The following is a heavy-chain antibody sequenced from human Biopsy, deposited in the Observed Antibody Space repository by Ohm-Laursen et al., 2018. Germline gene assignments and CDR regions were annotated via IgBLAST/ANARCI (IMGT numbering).Heavy chain of an antibody. Sequence: SGTLSLTCTLSGYSIIPSGPENWSWIRQPPGQGLQYIGFIYSGGNTNYNPSLRSRVTISVDTSKNQFSLKMTSVTAADTAVYYCASGGQWPRSHLNWFDPWGQGTLVTVSS. J-gene: IGHJ5*02. D-gene: IGHD6-19*01. CDR3: ASGGQWPRSHLNWFDP. CDR1: GYSIIPSGPEN. CDR2: IYSGGNT. V-gene: IGHV4-61*01.